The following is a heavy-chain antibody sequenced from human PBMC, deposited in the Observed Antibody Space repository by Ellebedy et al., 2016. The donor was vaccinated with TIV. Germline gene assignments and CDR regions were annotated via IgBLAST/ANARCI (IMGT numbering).Heavy chain of an antibody. CDR1: GFNFRSYW. D-gene: IGHD4-17*01. V-gene: IGHV3-7*01. Sequence: GESLKISCAASGFNFRSYWMTWVRQAPGKGLEWVAKIRQEGDEIYYVESVKGRFTISRDHAQNSLFLQMNSLRVEDTAVYYCARRASYGDYAVQVNPWFDPWGQGSLVTVSS. J-gene: IGHJ5*02. CDR2: IRQEGDEI. CDR3: ARRASYGDYAVQVNPWFDP.